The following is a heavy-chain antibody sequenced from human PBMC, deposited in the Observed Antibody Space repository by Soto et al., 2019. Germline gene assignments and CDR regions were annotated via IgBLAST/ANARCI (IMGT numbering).Heavy chain of an antibody. D-gene: IGHD3-9*01. Sequence: GASVKVSCKASGYTFTGYYMHWVRQAPGQGLEWMGWINPNSGGTNYAQKFQGRVTMTRDTSISTAYMELSRLRSDDPAVYYCARVFGDYDILTGYYTPMDYYYGMDVWGQGTTVTVSS. V-gene: IGHV1-2*02. CDR1: GYTFTGYY. J-gene: IGHJ6*02. CDR3: ARVFGDYDILTGYYTPMDYYYGMDV. CDR2: INPNSGGT.